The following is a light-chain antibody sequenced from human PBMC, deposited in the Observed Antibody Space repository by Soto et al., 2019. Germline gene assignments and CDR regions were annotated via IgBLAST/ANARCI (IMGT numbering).Light chain of an antibody. CDR3: QQYGSSPRT. Sequence: EIVLTQSPGTLSLSPGDRATLSCRASQSVSSNSLAWYQQKPGQAPRLLIYLASIRATGIPDRFSGSGSGTDFTLTINRLEPEDFAVYYCQQYGSSPRTCGQGTKVEVK. J-gene: IGKJ1*01. CDR1: QSVSSNS. CDR2: LAS. V-gene: IGKV3-20*01.